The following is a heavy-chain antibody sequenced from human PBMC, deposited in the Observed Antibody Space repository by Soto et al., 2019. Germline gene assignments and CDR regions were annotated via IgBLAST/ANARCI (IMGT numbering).Heavy chain of an antibody. V-gene: IGHV3-64D*06. J-gene: IGHJ5*02. CDR1: GFTFSEYS. CDR3: VKVSTFYDILTGYYSTNFFDP. Sequence: LRLSCSASGFTFSEYSMHWVRQAPGKGLQYVSTISSDGDITYYADSVKGRFAISRDNSKNTLYLQMNSLRPEDTAVYYCVKVSTFYDILTGYYSTNFFDPWGQGTLVTVSS. D-gene: IGHD3-9*01. CDR2: ISSDGDIT.